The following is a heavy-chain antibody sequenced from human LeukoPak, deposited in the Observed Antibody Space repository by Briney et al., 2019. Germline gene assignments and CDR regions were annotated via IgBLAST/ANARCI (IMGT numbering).Heavy chain of an antibody. Sequence: GESLKISCKGSGYSFTSYWISWVRQMPGKGLEWMGRIDPSDSYTNYSPSFQGHVTISADKSISTAYLQWTSLKASDTAMYYCARTPAVTPDYWGQGTLVTVSS. J-gene: IGHJ4*02. CDR2: IDPSDSYT. CDR1: GYSFTSYW. D-gene: IGHD4-11*01. V-gene: IGHV5-10-1*01. CDR3: ARTPAVTPDY.